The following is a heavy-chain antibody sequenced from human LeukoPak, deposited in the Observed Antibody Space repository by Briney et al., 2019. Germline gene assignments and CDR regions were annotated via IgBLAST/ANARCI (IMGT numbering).Heavy chain of an antibody. Sequence: ASVKVSCKTSGYTFTSYYIHWVRQAPGQGLEWMGIINPSSGSTSYAQKLQGRVTMIRDTSTRTVYMELSSLRSEDTAVYYCVRDASYNYDFWGQGTLVTVSS. CDR1: GYTFTSYY. D-gene: IGHD3-3*01. CDR3: VRDASYNYDF. V-gene: IGHV1-46*01. J-gene: IGHJ4*02. CDR2: INPSSGST.